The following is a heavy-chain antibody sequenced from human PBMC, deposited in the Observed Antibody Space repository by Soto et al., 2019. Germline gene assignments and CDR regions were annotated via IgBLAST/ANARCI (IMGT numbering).Heavy chain of an antibody. CDR1: GGTFSSYA. J-gene: IGHJ4*02. Sequence: QVQLVQSGAEVKKPGSSVKVSCKASGGTFSSYAISWVRQAPGQGLEWMGGIIPIFGTANYAQKFQGRVTITADESTSTAYMELSSLSSEDTAVYYCARVEPKYSSGWYGHFDYWGQGTLVTVSS. D-gene: IGHD6-19*01. CDR2: IIPIFGTA. V-gene: IGHV1-69*12. CDR3: ARVEPKYSSGWYGHFDY.